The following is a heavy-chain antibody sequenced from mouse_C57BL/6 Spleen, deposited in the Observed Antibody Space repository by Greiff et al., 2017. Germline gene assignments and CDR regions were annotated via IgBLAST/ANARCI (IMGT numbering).Heavy chain of an antibody. J-gene: IGHJ2*01. CDR1: GFTFNTYA. Sequence: EVKLVESGGGLVQPKGSLKLSCAASGFTFNTYAMHWVRQAPGKGLEWVARIRSKSSNYATYYADSVKDRFTISRDDSQSMLYLQMNNLKTEDTAMYYCVRERGGNYGNYFDYWGQGTTLTVSS. CDR3: VRERGGNYGNYFDY. V-gene: IGHV10-3*01. D-gene: IGHD2-1*01. CDR2: IRSKSSNYAT.